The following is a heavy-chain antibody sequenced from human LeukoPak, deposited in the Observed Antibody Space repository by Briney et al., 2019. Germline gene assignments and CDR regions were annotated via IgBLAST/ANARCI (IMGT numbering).Heavy chain of an antibody. CDR3: ARGRYGAYDSPCVY. D-gene: IGHD5-12*01. J-gene: IGHJ4*02. CDR1: GGSITNYY. V-gene: IGHV4-59*01. Sequence: PSETLSLTCTVSGGSITNYYWSWIRQPPGKGLEWVGYIYDSGSTNYNPSLRSRATITLDTSRTQSSLKLSSVTTADTAVYYCARGRYGAYDSPCVYWGQGALVTVSS. CDR2: IYDSGST.